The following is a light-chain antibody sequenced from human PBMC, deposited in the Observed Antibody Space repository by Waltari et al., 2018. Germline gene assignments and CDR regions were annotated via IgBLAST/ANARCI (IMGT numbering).Light chain of an antibody. Sequence: IRMTQSPSSFSASTGDRVTITCRAGQGISSYLAWYQQKPGEAPKLLIYAASTLRSGVPSRFSGSGSGTDFTLTINCLQSEDFATYYCQQYFSYPYTFGQGTKLEIK. V-gene: IGKV1-8*01. CDR2: AAS. CDR3: QQYFSYPYT. J-gene: IGKJ2*01. CDR1: QGISSY.